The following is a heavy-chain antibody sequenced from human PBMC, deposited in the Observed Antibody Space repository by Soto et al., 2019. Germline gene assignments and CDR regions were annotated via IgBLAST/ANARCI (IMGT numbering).Heavy chain of an antibody. V-gene: IGHV4-31*03. J-gene: IGHJ5*02. Sequence: PSETLSLPCTVSGGSISSSSYYWSWIRQHPGKGLEWIGYIYYSGSTYYNPSLKSRLTISLDTSKNQFSLKLSSVTAADTAVYYCARSVFPWGQGTLVTVSS. CDR1: GGSISSSSYY. CDR3: ARSVFP. CDR2: IYYSGST.